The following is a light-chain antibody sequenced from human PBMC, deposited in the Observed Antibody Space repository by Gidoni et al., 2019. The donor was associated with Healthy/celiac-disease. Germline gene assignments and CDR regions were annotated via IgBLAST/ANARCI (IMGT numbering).Light chain of an antibody. Sequence: DIVLTQSPGTLSLSPGERATLFCRASQSVRSSYLAWYQQKPGQAPRLLIDCASSRATGIPHRFSCSGSGPDFTFTISILEPEYVAVYYCQQYGSSPRGLTFGGGTKVEIK. CDR1: QSVRSSY. J-gene: IGKJ4*01. CDR3: QQYGSSPRGLT. CDR2: CAS. V-gene: IGKV3-20*01.